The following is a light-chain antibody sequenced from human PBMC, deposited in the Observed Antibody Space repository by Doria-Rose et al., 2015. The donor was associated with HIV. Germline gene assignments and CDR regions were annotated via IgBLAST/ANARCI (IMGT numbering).Light chain of an antibody. J-gene: IGKJ1*01. Sequence: EIVMTQSPGTLSLSPGERVTLSCRASQSFSSTYLAWYQQKPDQAPSLLIYDGSTRATGIPDRFSASGSGTDFTLTINRLEPEDFALYYCHQYGTSWTFGQGTKVEI. CDR2: DGS. V-gene: IGKV3-20*01. CDR1: QSFSSTY. CDR3: HQYGTSWT.